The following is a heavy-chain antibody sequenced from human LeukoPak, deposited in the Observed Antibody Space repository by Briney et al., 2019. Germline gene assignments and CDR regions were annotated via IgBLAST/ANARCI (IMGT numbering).Heavy chain of an antibody. CDR2: IHSIGIT. Sequence: SSETLSLTCTVPGGSIFSSYWNCIRQRPGMGLEWIGYIHSIGITSYNPSLKSRGTISIATSKNQFSLRLNSVTPADTAFYYGARRAYFDTSGYSPAAGYFDLWGRGTLVTVSS. J-gene: IGHJ2*01. D-gene: IGHD3-22*01. CDR1: GGSIFSSY. CDR3: ARRAYFDTSGYSPAAGYFDL. V-gene: IGHV4-59*08.